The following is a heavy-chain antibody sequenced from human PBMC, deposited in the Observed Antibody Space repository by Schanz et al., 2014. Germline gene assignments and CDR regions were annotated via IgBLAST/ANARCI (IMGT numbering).Heavy chain of an antibody. D-gene: IGHD4-17*01. J-gene: IGHJ4*02. Sequence: QVQLVESGGGVVQPGRSLRLSCAASGFTFSSYGMHWFRQPAGKGLEWVAVIWNNGVTNYYADSVRGRFTISRDRFQNTLYLRMSSLRAEDTAVYYCARPRFDYGEVDYWGQGTLVTVSS. CDR3: ARPRFDYGEVDY. V-gene: IGHV3-33*01. CDR1: GFTFSSYG. CDR2: IWNNGVTN.